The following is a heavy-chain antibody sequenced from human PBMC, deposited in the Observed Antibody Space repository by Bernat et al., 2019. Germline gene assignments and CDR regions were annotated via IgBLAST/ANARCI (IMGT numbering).Heavy chain of an antibody. Sequence: QVQLVESGGGVVQPGRSLRLSCAASGFTFSSYGMHWVRQAPGKGLEWVAVIWYDGSNKYYADYVKGRFTISRDNSKNTLYLQMNSMRAEDTAVYYCAREGSYGDYNWFDPWGQGTLVTVSS. J-gene: IGHJ5*02. CDR3: AREGSYGDYNWFDP. CDR1: GFTFSSYG. CDR2: IWYDGSNK. D-gene: IGHD4-17*01. V-gene: IGHV3-33*01.